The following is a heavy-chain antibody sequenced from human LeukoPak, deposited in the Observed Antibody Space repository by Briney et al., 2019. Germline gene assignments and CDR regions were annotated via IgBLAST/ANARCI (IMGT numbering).Heavy chain of an antibody. CDR3: ARSRNFWSGYYKGMDV. V-gene: IGHV3-74*01. CDR2: INSDGSST. D-gene: IGHD3-3*01. CDR1: GFTFSSYW. Sequence: GGSLRLSCAASGFTFSSYWMHWLRQAPGKGLVWVSRINSDGSSTSYADSMKGRFTISRDSAKNTLYLQMNSLRAEDTAVYYCARSRNFWSGYYKGMDVWGQGTTVTVSS. J-gene: IGHJ6*02.